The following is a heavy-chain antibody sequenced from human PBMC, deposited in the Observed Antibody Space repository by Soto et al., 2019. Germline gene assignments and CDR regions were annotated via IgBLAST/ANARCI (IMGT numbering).Heavy chain of an antibody. D-gene: IGHD3-16*02. Sequence: QGQLLQSGAELKKPGAAVRVSCQASGYTFTRFCVYWFRQAPGQGLEWMGKVNPNEDSATYAQKFKGRLAMTTDTSTSTVSMEVSSLRSDDTAVYYCARGYGGVVVYFDHWGQGTLVTVSS. J-gene: IGHJ4*02. CDR2: VNPNEDSA. CDR3: ARGYGGVVVYFDH. CDR1: GYTFTRFC. V-gene: IGHV1-46*01.